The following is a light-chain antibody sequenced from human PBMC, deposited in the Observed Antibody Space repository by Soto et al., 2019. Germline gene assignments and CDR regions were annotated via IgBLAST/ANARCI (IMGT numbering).Light chain of an antibody. Sequence: EIVMAQSPATLSVSPGERASLSCRASQSVSGYLAWYQQKPGQPPRLLIYGASTRATGIPARFSGSGSGTEFTLTISSLQSEDFAVYYCQQYNDWPQTFGQGTKVDI. CDR1: QSVSGY. V-gene: IGKV3D-15*01. J-gene: IGKJ1*01. CDR2: GAS. CDR3: QQYNDWPQT.